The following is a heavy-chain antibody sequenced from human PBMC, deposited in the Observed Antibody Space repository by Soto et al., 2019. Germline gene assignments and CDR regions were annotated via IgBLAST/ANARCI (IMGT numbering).Heavy chain of an antibody. CDR3: ARVDGSGRRLYYNYYGMDV. CDR1: GFTFSKPW. J-gene: IGHJ6*02. CDR2: INGDGDMP. V-gene: IGHV3-74*01. Sequence: EVQLVQSGGGLVQPGGSLRLSCAPSGFTFSKPWMHWVRQAPGKGLEWVSRINGDGDMPSYAHSVEGRFSISRDNAENTLYLQLNSLRDADTAVYYCARVDGSGRRLYYNYYGMDVWGQGTTVTVSS. D-gene: IGHD3-10*01.